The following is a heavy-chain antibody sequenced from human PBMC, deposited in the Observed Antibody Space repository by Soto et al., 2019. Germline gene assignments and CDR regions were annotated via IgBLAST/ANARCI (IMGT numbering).Heavy chain of an antibody. Sequence: QITLKESGPTLVKPTQTLTLTCTFSGFSLSTSGVGVGWIRQPPGKALEWLALIYWDDDKRYSPSLKNRLTIPKDTSKNQVVLTMTNMDPVDTGTYYCAHFSREFHLILSHYWFDYWGQGTLVTVSS. CDR3: AHFSREFHLILSHYWFDY. J-gene: IGHJ4*02. CDR1: GFSLSTSGVG. D-gene: IGHD2-15*01. CDR2: IYWDDDK. V-gene: IGHV2-5*02.